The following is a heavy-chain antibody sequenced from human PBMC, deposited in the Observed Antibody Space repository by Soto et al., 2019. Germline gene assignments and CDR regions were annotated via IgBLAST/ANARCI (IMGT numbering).Heavy chain of an antibody. D-gene: IGHD3-10*01. Sequence: GGSLRLSCAASGFTVSSNYMSWVRQAPGKGLEWVSVIYSGGSTYYADSVKGRFTISRHNSKNTLYLQMNSLRAEDTAVYYCASGYSSGSYYRYYYYMDVWGKGTTVTVSS. CDR2: IYSGGST. J-gene: IGHJ6*03. V-gene: IGHV3-53*04. CDR3: ASGYSSGSYYRYYYYMDV. CDR1: GFTVSSNY.